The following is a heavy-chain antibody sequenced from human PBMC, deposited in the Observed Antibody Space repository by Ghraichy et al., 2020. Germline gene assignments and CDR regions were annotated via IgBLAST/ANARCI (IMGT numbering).Heavy chain of an antibody. CDR1: GGSFSGYY. CDR2: INHSGST. CDR3: VSPPLGYCSGGSCYRPRAFDI. D-gene: IGHD2-15*01. V-gene: IGHV4-34*01. Sequence: SETLSLTCAVYGGSFSGYYWSWIRQPPGKGLEWIGEINHSGSTNYNPSLKSRVTISVDTSKNQFSLKLSSVTAADTAVYYCVSPPLGYCSGGSCYRPRAFDIWGQGTMVTVSS. J-gene: IGHJ3*02.